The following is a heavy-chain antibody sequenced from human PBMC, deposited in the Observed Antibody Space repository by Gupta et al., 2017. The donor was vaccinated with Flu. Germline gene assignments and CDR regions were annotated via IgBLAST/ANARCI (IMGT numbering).Heavy chain of an antibody. J-gene: IGHJ5*02. D-gene: IGHD3-3*01. CDR3: TTDLWFLEWLS. CDR2: IKSKTDGGTT. V-gene: IGHV3-15*01. Sequence: EVQLVESGGGLVKPGGSLGLSCAARGFTFSTAWMSWVRQAPGKGLEWVVRIKSKTDGGTTDYAAPVKGRFTISRDDSKNTLYLQMNSLKTEDTAVYYCTTDLWFLEWLSWGQGTLVTVSS. CDR1: GFTFSTAW.